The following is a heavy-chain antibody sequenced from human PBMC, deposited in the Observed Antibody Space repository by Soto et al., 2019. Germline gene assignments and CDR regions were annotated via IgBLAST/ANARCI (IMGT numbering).Heavy chain of an antibody. J-gene: IGHJ4*02. CDR2: ISSRGRP. Sequence: QVRLQESGPGLVKPSETLSLTCNVSGTSSTPYYWAWIRQPPGKAPEGIGCISSRGRPKYKPSLTGRVAISLDTSRNQCSLKPTPVTASDTAIYFCARDPELHGLDYWGQGTLVTVS. D-gene: IGHD2-21*01. V-gene: IGHV4-4*08. CDR1: GTSSTPYY. CDR3: ARDPELHGLDY.